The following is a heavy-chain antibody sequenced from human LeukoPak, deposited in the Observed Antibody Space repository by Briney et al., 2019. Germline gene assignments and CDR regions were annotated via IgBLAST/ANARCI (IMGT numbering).Heavy chain of an antibody. CDR1: GFTIDNAW. CDR2: IKSKTDGETT. Sequence: GGSLRLSCVASGFTIDNAWMSWVRQAPGKGLEWVGRIKSKTDGETTDYAAPVKGRFTISRDDSKNTLYLQMNRLNIGDTAVYYCITDPGAWAPIWGQGTMVTVSS. D-gene: IGHD1-26*01. CDR3: ITDPGAWAPI. V-gene: IGHV3-15*01. J-gene: IGHJ3*02.